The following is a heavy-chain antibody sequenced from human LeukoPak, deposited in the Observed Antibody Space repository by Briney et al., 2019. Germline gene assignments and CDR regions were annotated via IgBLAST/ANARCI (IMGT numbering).Heavy chain of an antibody. V-gene: IGHV3-7*01. D-gene: IGHD3-9*01. CDR3: ARVEDYDILTGFDY. Sequence: GGSLRLSCAASGFTFNTYAMSWVRQAPGKGLEWVANIKQDGREKYYVDSVKGRFTISRDNAKNSLYLQMNSLRAEDTAVYYCARVEDYDILTGFDYWGQGTLVTVSS. J-gene: IGHJ4*02. CDR1: GFTFNTYA. CDR2: IKQDGREK.